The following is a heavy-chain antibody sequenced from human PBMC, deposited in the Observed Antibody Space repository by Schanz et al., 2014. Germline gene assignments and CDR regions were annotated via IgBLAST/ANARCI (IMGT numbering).Heavy chain of an antibody. CDR2: ISPLLGVA. Sequence: QVHLVQSGAEVKEPGSSVKVSCKPSGGTFVTFFFTWVRQAPGQGPQWMGRISPLLGVANYALEFQGRLTITADTSTSTAYMELSSLRSEDTAVYYCATCSGGTCHAKPVLDNWGQGTLVTVSS. V-gene: IGHV1-69*04. CDR3: ATCSGGTCHAKPVLDN. D-gene: IGHD2-15*01. J-gene: IGHJ4*02. CDR1: GGTFVTFF.